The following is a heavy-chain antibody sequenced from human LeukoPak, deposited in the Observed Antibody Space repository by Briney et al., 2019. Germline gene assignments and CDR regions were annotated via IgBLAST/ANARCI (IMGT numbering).Heavy chain of an antibody. CDR2: ISGSGAST. CDR1: GFTLSSYA. CDR3: AKGGIAVAWSQIDY. Sequence: GGSLRLSCAASGFTLSSYAMNWVRQAPGKGLEWVSAISGSGASTYYADSVKGRFTISRDISKNMVYLQMNSLRPEDAAVYYCAKGGIAVAWSQIDYWGQGTLVTVSS. J-gene: IGHJ4*02. V-gene: IGHV3-23*01. D-gene: IGHD6-19*01.